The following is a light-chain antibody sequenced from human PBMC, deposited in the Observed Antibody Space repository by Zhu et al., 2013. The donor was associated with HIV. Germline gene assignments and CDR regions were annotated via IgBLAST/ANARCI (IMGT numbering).Light chain of an antibody. CDR2: EVS. V-gene: IGLV2-14*01. CDR1: SSDLGRYNY. Sequence: QSALTQPASVSGSPGQSITISCTGGSSDLGRYNYVSWYQQHPDKAPKLMIYEVSNRPSGVSNRFSGSKSGNTASLTISGLQPEDEADYYCSSYTSSSTLDVFGTGTKVTVL. CDR3: SSYTSSSTLDV. J-gene: IGLJ1*01.